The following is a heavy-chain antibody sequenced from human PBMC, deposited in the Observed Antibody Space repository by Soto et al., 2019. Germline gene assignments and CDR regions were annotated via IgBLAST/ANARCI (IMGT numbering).Heavy chain of an antibody. V-gene: IGHV4-61*01. CDR1: GCSVSSGSYY. D-gene: IGHD3-22*01. Sequence: SETLSLTCTVSGCSVSSGSYYWSWIRQPPGKGLEWIGYIYYSGSTNYNPSLKSRVTISVDTSKNQFSLKLSSVTAADTAVYNCARMYYDSSGYYYVGYFQHWGQGTLVTVSS. CDR2: IYYSGST. J-gene: IGHJ1*01. CDR3: ARMYYDSSGYYYVGYFQH.